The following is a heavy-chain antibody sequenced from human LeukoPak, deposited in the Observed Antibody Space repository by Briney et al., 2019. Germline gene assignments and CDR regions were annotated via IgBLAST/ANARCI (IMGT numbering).Heavy chain of an antibody. V-gene: IGHV4-59*01. CDR3: ARVKGYYGKIDY. D-gene: IGHD3-3*01. J-gene: IGHJ4*02. CDR2: IYYSGST. CDR1: GGSISSYY. Sequence: RPSETLSLTCTVSGGSISSYYRSWIRQPPGKGLEWIGYIYYSGSTNYNPSLKSRVTISVDTSKNQFSLKLSSVTAADTAVYYCARVKGYYGKIDYWGQGTLVTVSS.